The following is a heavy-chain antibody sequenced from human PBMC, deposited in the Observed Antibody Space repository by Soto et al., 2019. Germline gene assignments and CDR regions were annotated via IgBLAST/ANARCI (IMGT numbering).Heavy chain of an antibody. J-gene: IGHJ4*02. CDR3: ARDTYDTTGYPLEY. CDR1: GYTFTSYG. D-gene: IGHD3-22*01. V-gene: IGHV1-18*04. CDR2: ISTFHGNT. Sequence: GAAVKVSCYASGYTFTSYGISWVRQSPGQGREWMGWISTFHGNTNYAQTFQGSVTMTTDPSTSTAYMELRSLTSDDKAIYYCARDTYDTTGYPLEYWGQGTLVTVSS.